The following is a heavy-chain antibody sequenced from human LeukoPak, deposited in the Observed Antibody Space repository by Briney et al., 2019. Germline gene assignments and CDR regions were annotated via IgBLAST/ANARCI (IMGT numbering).Heavy chain of an antibody. CDR3: ARDVVGSLDY. V-gene: IGHV3-7*01. CDR1: GFSFSNYW. D-gene: IGHD2-15*01. CDR2: MKQDGSAR. J-gene: IGHJ4*02. Sequence: GGSLRLSCAGSGFSFSNYWMAWVRQAPGRGPEWVANMKQDGSARHYADSVKGRFTISRDNAQNSVYLQMNSLRAEDTAVYYCARDVVGSLDYWGLGTLVTVSS.